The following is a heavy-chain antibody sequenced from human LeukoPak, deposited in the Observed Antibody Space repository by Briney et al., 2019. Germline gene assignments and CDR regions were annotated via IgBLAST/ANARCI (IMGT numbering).Heavy chain of an antibody. CDR1: GFTFSSYA. CDR3: AKQDYYYGSGSYRHYYDY. J-gene: IGHJ4*02. CDR2: ISSSTGST. V-gene: IGHV3-23*01. Sequence: PGGSLRLSCAASGFTFSSYAMSWVRQAPGKGLEWVSPISSSTGSTYYADSVKGRFTISRDNSKDTVYLQMNSLRAEDTALYYCAKQDYYYGSGSYRHYYDYWGQGTLVTVSS. D-gene: IGHD3-10*01.